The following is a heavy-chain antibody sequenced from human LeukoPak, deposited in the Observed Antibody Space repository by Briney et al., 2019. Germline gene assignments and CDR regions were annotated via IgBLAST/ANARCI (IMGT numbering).Heavy chain of an antibody. Sequence: PSETLSLTCTVSGGSISSGGYYWSWIRQPPGKGLEWIGYIYYSGSTNYNPSLKSRVTISVDTSKKHFSLKLSSVTAADTAVYYCATARLGSGLEGAFDLWGQGTMVTVSS. CDR2: IYYSGST. J-gene: IGHJ3*01. CDR3: ATARLGSGLEGAFDL. D-gene: IGHD6-25*01. CDR1: GGSISSGGYY. V-gene: IGHV4-61*03.